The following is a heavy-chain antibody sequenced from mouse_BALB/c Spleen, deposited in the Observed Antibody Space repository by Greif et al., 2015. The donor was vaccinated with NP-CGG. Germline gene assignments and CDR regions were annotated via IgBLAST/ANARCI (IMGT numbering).Heavy chain of an antibody. CDR1: GYTFTNYW. V-gene: IGHV1-63*02. D-gene: IGHD6-1*01. J-gene: IGHJ4*01. CDR2: IYPGGGYT. CDR3: ARGHAYAMDY. Sequence: VKVVESGAELVRPGTSVKISCKASGYTFTNYWLGWVKQRPGHGLEWIGDIYPGGGYTNYNEKFKGKATLTADTSSSTAYMQLSSLTSEDSAVYFCARGHAYAMDYWGQGTSVTVSS.